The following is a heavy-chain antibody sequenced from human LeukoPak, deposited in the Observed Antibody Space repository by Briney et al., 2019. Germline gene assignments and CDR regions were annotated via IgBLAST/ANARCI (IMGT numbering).Heavy chain of an antibody. Sequence: ASVKVSCKASCYTFTSYGISWVRQAPGQGLEWMGWSSAYNGNTNYAQKLQGRVTMTTDTSTSTAYMELRSLRSDDTAVYYCARDRPSIAARPSGFDYWGQGTLVTVSS. CDR1: CYTFTSYG. CDR3: ARDRPSIAARPSGFDY. CDR2: SSAYNGNT. J-gene: IGHJ4*02. V-gene: IGHV1-18*01. D-gene: IGHD6-6*01.